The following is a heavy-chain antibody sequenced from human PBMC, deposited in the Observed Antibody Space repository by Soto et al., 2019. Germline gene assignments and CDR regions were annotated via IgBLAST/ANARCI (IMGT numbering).Heavy chain of an antibody. D-gene: IGHD4-17*01. J-gene: IGHJ4*02. Sequence: PGGSLRLSCAASGFTFSSYAMHWVRQAPGKGLEWVAVISYDGSNKYYADSVKGRFTISRDNSKNTLYLQMNSLRAEDTAVYYCARDREPMTTVFTLNFDYWGQGTLVT. CDR2: ISYDGSNK. CDR3: ARDREPMTTVFTLNFDY. CDR1: GFTFSSYA. V-gene: IGHV3-30-3*01.